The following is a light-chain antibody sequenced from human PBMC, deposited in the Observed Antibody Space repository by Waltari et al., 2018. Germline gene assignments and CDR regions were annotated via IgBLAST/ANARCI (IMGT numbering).Light chain of an antibody. CDR1: SSDVGSYNS. Sequence: QSALTQPASVSGSPGQSSPISCPGTSSDVGSYNSFAWYHQRPGKAPKLLIYEVNKRPSGASNRFSGSKSGNTASLTISGLQAEDEADYHCCSYAGSSTFVVFGGGTKVTVL. V-gene: IGLV2-23*02. CDR2: EVN. CDR3: CSYAGSSTFVV. J-gene: IGLJ3*02.